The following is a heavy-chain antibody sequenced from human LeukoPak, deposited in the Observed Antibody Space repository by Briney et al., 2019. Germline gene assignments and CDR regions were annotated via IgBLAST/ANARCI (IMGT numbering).Heavy chain of an antibody. D-gene: IGHD1-26*01. J-gene: IGHJ6*03. V-gene: IGHV4-34*01. CDR1: GGSFSGYY. CDR3: ARIVGATNIIYYYYYMDG. Sequence: PSETLSLTCAVYGGSFSGYYWSWIRQPPGKGLEWIGEINHSGSTNYNPSLKSRVTISVDTSKNQFSLKLSSVTAADTAVYYCARIVGATNIIYYYYYMDGWGKGTTVTIS. CDR2: INHSGST.